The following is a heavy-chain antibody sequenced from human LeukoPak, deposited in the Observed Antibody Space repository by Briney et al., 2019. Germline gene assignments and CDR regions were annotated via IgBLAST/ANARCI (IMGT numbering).Heavy chain of an antibody. CDR3: AKDHSSGWPYCFPY. CDR1: GFTVSSNS. D-gene: IGHD6-19*01. CDR2: IYSAGST. Sequence: GGSLRLSCTVSGFTVSSNSMSWVRQAPGKGLEWVSFIYSAGSTHYSDSVKGRFTISRDNSKNTLFLQMNSLRAEDTAVYYCAKDHSSGWPYCFPYWGQGTLVTVSS. V-gene: IGHV3-53*01. J-gene: IGHJ4*02.